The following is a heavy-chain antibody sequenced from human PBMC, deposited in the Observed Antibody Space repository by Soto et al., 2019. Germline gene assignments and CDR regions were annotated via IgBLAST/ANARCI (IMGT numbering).Heavy chain of an antibody. CDR3: ARDRDPYSSSWSRAFDI. CDR1: GFTFSSYS. V-gene: IGHV3-48*02. J-gene: IGHJ3*02. Sequence: GGSLRLSCAASGFTFSSYSMNWVRQAPGKGLEWVSYISSSSSTIYYADSVKGRFTISRDNAKNSLYLQMNSLRDEDTAVYYCARDRDPYSSSWSRAFDIWGQGTMVTVSS. D-gene: IGHD6-13*01. CDR2: ISSSSSTI.